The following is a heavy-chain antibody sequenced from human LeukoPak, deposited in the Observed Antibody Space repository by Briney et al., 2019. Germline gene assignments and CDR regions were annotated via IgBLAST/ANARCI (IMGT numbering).Heavy chain of an antibody. CDR1: GATFSSSA. J-gene: IGHJ5*02. CDR2: IIPILGIA. Sequence: SVKVSCKASGATFSSSAMSWVRQAPGQGLEWMGRIIPILGIANYAQKFQGRVTVTADKSTSTAYMELSSLRSEDTAVYYCAKFTAAVNRRFDPWGQGTLVTVSS. D-gene: IGHD6-13*01. CDR3: AKFTAAVNRRFDP. V-gene: IGHV1-69*04.